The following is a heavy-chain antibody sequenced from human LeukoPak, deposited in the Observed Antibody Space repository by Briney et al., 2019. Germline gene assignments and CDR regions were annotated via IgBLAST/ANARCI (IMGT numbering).Heavy chain of an antibody. D-gene: IGHD4-17*01. CDR3: ARGTTVTTLD. V-gene: IGHV4-59*01. Sequence: PSETLSLTCTVSGDSISSFYWSWIRQPPGKGLEWIGYIHYTGSTNYNPSLKSRVTISLDTSKNQFSLKLGSVTAADTAVYYCARGTTVTTLDWGQGTLVTVSS. CDR2: IHYTGST. CDR1: GDSISSFY. J-gene: IGHJ4*02.